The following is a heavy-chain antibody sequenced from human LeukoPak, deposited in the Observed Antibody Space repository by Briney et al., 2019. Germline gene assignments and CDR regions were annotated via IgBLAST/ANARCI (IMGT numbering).Heavy chain of an antibody. J-gene: IGHJ5*02. Sequence: ASVKVSCKASGYTFTSYGISWVRQAPGQGLEWMGWISAYNGNTYYAQKLQGRVTMTTDTSTSTAYMELRSLRSDDTAVYYCARHSTPGTNLNWFDPWGQGTLVTVSS. CDR2: ISAYNGNT. CDR1: GYTFTSYG. V-gene: IGHV1-18*01. D-gene: IGHD1-1*01. CDR3: ARHSTPGTNLNWFDP.